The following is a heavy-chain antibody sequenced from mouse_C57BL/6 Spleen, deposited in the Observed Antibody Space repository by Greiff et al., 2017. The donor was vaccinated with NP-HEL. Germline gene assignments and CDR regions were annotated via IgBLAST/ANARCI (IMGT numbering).Heavy chain of an antibody. CDR1: GYAFSSSW. Sequence: VQLQQSGPELVKPGASVKISCKASGYAFSSSWMNWVKQRPGKGLEWIGRIYPGDGDTNYNGKFKGKATLTADKSSSTAYMQLSSLTSEDSAVYFCARVGCNYIYAMDYWGQGTSVTVSS. J-gene: IGHJ4*01. V-gene: IGHV1-82*01. D-gene: IGHD2-1*01. CDR2: IYPGDGDT. CDR3: ARVGCNYIYAMDY.